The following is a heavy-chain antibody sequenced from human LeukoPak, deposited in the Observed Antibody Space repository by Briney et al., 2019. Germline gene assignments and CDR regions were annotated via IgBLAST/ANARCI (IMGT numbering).Heavy chain of an antibody. J-gene: IGHJ4*02. CDR3: ANGHKWRIQYAVAGYFDY. CDR1: GFTFSSYA. D-gene: IGHD6-19*01. V-gene: IGHV3-23*01. CDR2: ISGSGGST. Sequence: GGSLRLSCAASGFTFSSYAMSWVRQAPGKGLEWVSAISGSGGSTYYADSVKGRFTISRDNSKNTLYLQMNSLRAEDTAVYYCANGHKWRIQYAVAGYFDYWGQGTLVTVSS.